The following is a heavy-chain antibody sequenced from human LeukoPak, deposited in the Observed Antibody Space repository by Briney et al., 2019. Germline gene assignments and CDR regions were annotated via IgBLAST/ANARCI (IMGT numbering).Heavy chain of an antibody. CDR1: GFTVSSYY. D-gene: IGHD3-10*01. CDR2: IGTRGSPI. Sequence: PGGSLRLSCAASGFTVSSYYMTWVRQAPGKGLEWVAYIGTRGSPIYYADSVKGRFTISRDNAKNSLYLQMNSLRDEDTAVYYCARDGGSGGENDYWGQGTLVTVSS. V-gene: IGHV3-48*02. J-gene: IGHJ4*02. CDR3: ARDGGSGGENDY.